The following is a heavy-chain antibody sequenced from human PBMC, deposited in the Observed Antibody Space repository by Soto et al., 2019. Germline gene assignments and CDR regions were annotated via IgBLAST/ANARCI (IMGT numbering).Heavy chain of an antibody. CDR2: INAGNGNT. D-gene: IGHD4-17*01. CDR1: GYTFTSYA. V-gene: IGHV1-3*01. Sequence: SVKVSCKASGYTFTSYAMHWVRQAPGQRLEWMGWINAGNGNTKYSQKFQGRVTITRDTSASTAYMELSSLRSEDTAVYYCAKSSLRDYYYGMDVWGKGPRSPSPQ. J-gene: IGHJ6*01. CDR3: AKSSLRDYYYGMDV.